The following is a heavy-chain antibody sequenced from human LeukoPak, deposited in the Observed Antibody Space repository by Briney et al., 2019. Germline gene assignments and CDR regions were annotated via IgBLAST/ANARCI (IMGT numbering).Heavy chain of an antibody. CDR3: ARKYSGYDYGY. D-gene: IGHD5-12*01. J-gene: IGHJ4*02. CDR1: GFTFSNYW. V-gene: IGHV3-74*01. Sequence: GGSLRLSCAASGFTFSNYWMHWVRQAPGKGLVWVSRINSDGSSTTYADSVKGRFTISRDNAKNSLYLQMTSLRVEDTAVYYCARKYSGYDYGYWGQGTLVSVSS. CDR2: INSDGSST.